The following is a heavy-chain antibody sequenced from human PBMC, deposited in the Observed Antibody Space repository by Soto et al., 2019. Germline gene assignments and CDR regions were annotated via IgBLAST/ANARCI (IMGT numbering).Heavy chain of an antibody. CDR3: AMDYGDRPEYFKH. CDR2: ISPLKGRT. D-gene: IGHD4-17*01. J-gene: IGHJ1*01. Sequence: QVQLVQSGPAWKRPGASMKVSCKASGYTFTSYGISWVRQAPGQGLEWMAWISPLKGRTQYSQKAQGRVTLSTDTSSNTAYMEMTTLRVDDTAVYYCAMDYGDRPEYFKHWGQGTLVTVS. CDR1: GYTFTSYG. V-gene: IGHV1-18*04.